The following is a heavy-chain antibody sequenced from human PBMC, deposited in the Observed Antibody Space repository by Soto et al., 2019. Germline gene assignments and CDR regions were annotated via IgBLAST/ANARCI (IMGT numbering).Heavy chain of an antibody. V-gene: IGHV1-3*01. CDR1: GYTFSNFA. CDR3: ASPVGDFDPYFDY. J-gene: IGHJ4*02. D-gene: IGHD4-17*01. CDR2: INAGNWNT. Sequence: ASVKVSCKASGYTFSNFAMHWVRQAPGQRLEWMGWINAGNWNTKYSQKFQGRVTITSDTSASTAYMELNSLRPDDTAVYHCASPVGDFDPYFDYWGPGTLVTVSS.